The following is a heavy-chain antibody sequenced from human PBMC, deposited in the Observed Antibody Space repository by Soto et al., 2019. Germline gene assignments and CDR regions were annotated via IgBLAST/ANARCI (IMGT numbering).Heavy chain of an antibody. D-gene: IGHD5-12*01. CDR2: INHSGST. J-gene: IGHJ4*02. Sequence: SETLSLTCAVYGGSFSGYYWSWIRQPPGMGLEWIGEINHSGSTNYNPSLKSRVTISVDTSKNQFSLKLSSVTAADTAVYYCARARTPYSGYDWGQGTLVTVPS. V-gene: IGHV4-34*01. CDR3: ARARTPYSGYD. CDR1: GGSFSGYY.